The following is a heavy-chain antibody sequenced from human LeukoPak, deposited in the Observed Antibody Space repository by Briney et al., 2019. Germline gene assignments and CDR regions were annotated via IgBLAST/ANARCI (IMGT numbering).Heavy chain of an antibody. Sequence: MPSQTLSLTCAVSGGSISSGGYSWSWIRQPPGKGLEWIGYIYYSGSTYYNPSLKSRVTISVDTSKNQFSLKLSSVTAADTAVYYCARGHDFWSRYLAFDIWGQGTMATVSS. CDR3: ARGHDFWSRYLAFDI. J-gene: IGHJ3*02. V-gene: IGHV4-30-4*07. D-gene: IGHD3-3*01. CDR2: IYYSGST. CDR1: GGSISSGGYS.